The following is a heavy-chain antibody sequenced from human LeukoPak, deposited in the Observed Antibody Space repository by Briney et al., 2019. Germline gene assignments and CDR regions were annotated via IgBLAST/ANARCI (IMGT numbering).Heavy chain of an antibody. CDR2: ISAYNGNT. J-gene: IGHJ5*02. V-gene: IGHV1-18*01. Sequence: ASVKVSCKASGYTFTSYGISWVRQAPGQGLEWMGWISAYNGNTNYAQKLQGRVTMTTDTSTSTAYMELRSLRSDDTAVYYCARVFYYDSSGYNPDPWGQGTLVTVSS. CDR1: GYTFTSYG. CDR3: ARVFYYDSSGYNPDP. D-gene: IGHD3-22*01.